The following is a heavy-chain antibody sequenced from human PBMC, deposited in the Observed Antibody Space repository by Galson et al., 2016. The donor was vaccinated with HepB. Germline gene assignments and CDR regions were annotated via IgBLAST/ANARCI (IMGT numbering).Heavy chain of an antibody. D-gene: IGHD3-9*01. CDR1: GFTLNTYS. V-gene: IGHV3-21*01. Sequence: SLRLSCAGSGFTLNTYSVNWVRQPPGKGLEWVASISSGNTYIYYADSVQGRFTISRDNARNSVYLQMSGLRVEDTAVYYCVRDAGFVWLEDAYHYYYAMDVGGQGTTVTVS. CDR3: VRDAGFVWLEDAYHYYYAMDV. J-gene: IGHJ6*02. CDR2: ISSGNTYI.